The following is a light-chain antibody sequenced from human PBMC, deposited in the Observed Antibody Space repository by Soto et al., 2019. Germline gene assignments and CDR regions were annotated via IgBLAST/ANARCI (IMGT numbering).Light chain of an antibody. CDR1: QSISTH. CDR3: QQTYSTPLT. Sequence: DIQMTPSPSSLSASVGDRVTITCRASQSISTHLNWYQQKPGEAPKRLIYGASTLQSGVPSRFSGSRSGTYFTLTISSLQPEDFATYYGQQTYSTPLTFGGGTKVEIK. V-gene: IGKV1-39*01. J-gene: IGKJ4*01. CDR2: GAS.